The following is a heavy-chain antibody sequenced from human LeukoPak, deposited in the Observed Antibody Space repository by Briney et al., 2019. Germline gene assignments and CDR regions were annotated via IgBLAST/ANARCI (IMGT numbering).Heavy chain of an antibody. CDR2: ISAYNGNT. V-gene: IGHV1-18*01. CDR3: AREREYSSSSWFDP. J-gene: IGHJ5*02. Sequence: GASVKVSCKASVYTFTSYGISWVRQAPGQGLEWMGWISAYNGNTNYAQKLQGRVTMTTDTSTSAAYMELSSRTSDDKAVYYCAREREYSSSSWFDPWGQGTLVTVSS. D-gene: IGHD6-6*01. CDR1: VYTFTSYG.